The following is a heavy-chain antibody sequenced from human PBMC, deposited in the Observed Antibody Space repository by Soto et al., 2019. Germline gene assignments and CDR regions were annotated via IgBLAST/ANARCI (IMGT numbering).Heavy chain of an antibody. D-gene: IGHD2-2*01. J-gene: IGHJ6*02. CDR1: GFAFSSYA. CDR2: ISETSDVA. V-gene: IGHV3-23*01. CDR3: ARYIPGVRYYGMDV. Sequence: EVQLLESGGGLVQPGGSLRLACAASGFAFSSYAMKWVRQAPGKGLEWVSLISETSDVAYYADSVKGRFTISRDNSGNTMFLQMYSLRAEDTAVYYCARYIPGVRYYGMDVWGQATTVTVAS.